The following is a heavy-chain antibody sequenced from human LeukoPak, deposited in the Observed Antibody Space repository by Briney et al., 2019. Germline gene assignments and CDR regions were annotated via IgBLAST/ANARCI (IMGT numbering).Heavy chain of an antibody. CDR1: GHTFTVHY. V-gene: IGHV1-2*02. Sequence: ASVKVSCKASGHTFTVHYIHWVRQGPGQGLEWLGWITLNSGDTHYAQKFQGRLTMTSDTSISTGYMELSRLTSDDTTIYYCATTLHIVVVTWHAFDIWGQGTMVTVSS. J-gene: IGHJ3*02. CDR2: ITLNSGDT. CDR3: ATTLHIVVVTWHAFDI. D-gene: IGHD2-21*02.